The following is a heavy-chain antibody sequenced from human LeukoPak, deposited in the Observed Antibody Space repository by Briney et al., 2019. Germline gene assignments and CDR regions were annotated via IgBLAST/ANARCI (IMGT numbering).Heavy chain of an antibody. CDR3: GKASSAYWGGLDY. D-gene: IGHD3-22*01. CDR2: ISGSGNGFSI. CDR1: GFVFTIYT. Sequence: GGSLRLSCSASGFVFTIYTMYWVRQAPGKGPEYVSTISGSGNGFSIYYADSVKGRFTISRDNSKNTLYLQMISLRAEDTAVYYCGKASSAYWGGLDYWGQGTLVTVSS. V-gene: IGHV3-64*04. J-gene: IGHJ4*02.